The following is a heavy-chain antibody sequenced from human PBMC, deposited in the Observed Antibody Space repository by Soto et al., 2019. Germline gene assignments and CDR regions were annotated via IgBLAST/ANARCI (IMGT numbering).Heavy chain of an antibody. V-gene: IGHV4-39*01. CDR2: IYSSGNT. Sequence: QLLLQESGPGLVKPSETLSLTCTVSGGSSSSTSYYWGWIRQPPGKGLEWIGSIYSSGNTYYNPSLKSRVTISVDTSXXXXXXXXXXXXXXXXXXXXXXXXXXXXXGYYYAYWGQGTLVTVSS. CDR3: XXXXXXXXGYYYAY. J-gene: IGHJ4*02. CDR1: GGSSSSTSYY. D-gene: IGHD3-22*01.